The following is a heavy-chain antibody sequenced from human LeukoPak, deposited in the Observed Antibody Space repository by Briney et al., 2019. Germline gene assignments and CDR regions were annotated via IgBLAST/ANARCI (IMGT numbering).Heavy chain of an antibody. V-gene: IGHV1-69*13. J-gene: IGHJ4*02. Sequence: SVTVSCKASGGTFSSYAISWVRQAPGQGLEWMGGIIPIFGTANYAQKFQGRVTINADESTSTAYMELSSLRSEDTAVYYCATLPVAATVNDYWGQGTLVTVSS. CDR1: GGTFSSYA. CDR2: IIPIFGTA. CDR3: ATLPVAATVNDY. D-gene: IGHD2-15*01.